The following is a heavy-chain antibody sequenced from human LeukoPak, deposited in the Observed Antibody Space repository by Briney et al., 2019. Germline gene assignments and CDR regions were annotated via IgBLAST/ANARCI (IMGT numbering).Heavy chain of an antibody. V-gene: IGHV1-8*01. J-gene: IGHJ4*02. CDR1: GYTFTSYD. CDR2: MNPNSGNT. Sequence: GASVKVSCKASGYTFTSYDINWVRQATGQGLEWMGWMNPNSGNTGYAQKFQGRVTMTRNTSIGTAYMELSSLRSEDTAVYYCASGWELNTDLDYWGQGTLVTVSS. CDR3: ASGWELNTDLDY. D-gene: IGHD1-26*01.